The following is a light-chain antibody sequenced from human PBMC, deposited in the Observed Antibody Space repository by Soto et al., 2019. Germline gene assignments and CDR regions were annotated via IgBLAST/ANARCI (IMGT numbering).Light chain of an antibody. CDR2: DAS. CDR3: QQYNNWPFT. V-gene: IGKV3-15*01. Sequence: EIVMTQSPVTLSLSPGERAILSCRASQSVSNKLGWYQQKPGQPPRLLIYDASTRATGIPASFSASGSGSDFTLTISSLQSEXFAVYYCQQYNNWPFTFGGGTKVEI. J-gene: IGKJ4*01. CDR1: QSVSNK.